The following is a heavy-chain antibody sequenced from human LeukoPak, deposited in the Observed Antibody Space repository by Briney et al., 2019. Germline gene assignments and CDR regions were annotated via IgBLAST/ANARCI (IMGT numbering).Heavy chain of an antibody. J-gene: IGHJ3*02. V-gene: IGHV3-23*01. Sequence: GGSLRLSCAASGFTFSSYAMSWVRQAPGKGLEWVSGISGSGSSTYYADSVKGRFTISRDNSKNTLYLQMNSLRAEDTAVYYCAQERKMATISGDAFDIWGQGTMVTVSS. CDR1: GFTFSSYA. D-gene: IGHD5-24*01. CDR3: AQERKMATISGDAFDI. CDR2: ISGSGSST.